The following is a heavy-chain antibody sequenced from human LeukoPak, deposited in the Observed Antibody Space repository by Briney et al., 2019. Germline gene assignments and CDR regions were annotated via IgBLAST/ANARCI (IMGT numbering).Heavy chain of an antibody. CDR3: ARERVASSGYYPDAFDI. J-gene: IGHJ3*02. CDR1: GFIFNNYA. D-gene: IGHD3-22*01. Sequence: PGRSLRLSCAGSGFIFNNYAMHWVRQPPGKGLEWVSGISWNSGTIDYADSVRGRFTISRDNAKNSLYLQMDSLRVEDTAVYYCARERVASSGYYPDAFDIWGQGTMVTVSS. V-gene: IGHV3-9*01. CDR2: ISWNSGTI.